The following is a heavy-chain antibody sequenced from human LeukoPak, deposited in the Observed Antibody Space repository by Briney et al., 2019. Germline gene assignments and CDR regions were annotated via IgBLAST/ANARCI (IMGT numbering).Heavy chain of an antibody. CDR2: INHSGST. CDR1: GGSFSGYY. J-gene: IGHJ4*02. D-gene: IGHD3-22*01. Sequence: SETLSLTCAVYGGSFSGYYWSWIRQPPGKGLEWIGEINHSGSTNYNPSLKSRVTISVDTSKNQFSLKLSSVTAADTAVYYCARDRRAPYYDSSGSLYFDYWGQGTLVTVSS. CDR3: ARDRRAPYYDSSGSLYFDY. V-gene: IGHV4-34*01.